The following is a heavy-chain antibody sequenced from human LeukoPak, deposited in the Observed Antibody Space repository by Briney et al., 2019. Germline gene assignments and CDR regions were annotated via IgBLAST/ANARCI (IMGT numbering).Heavy chain of an antibody. CDR3: ARYILTGYYKGEDAFDI. V-gene: IGHV5-51*01. D-gene: IGHD3-9*01. Sequence: GESLRISCKGSGYSFTSYWIGWVRQMPGKGLEWMGIIYPGDSDTRYSPSFQGQVTISADKSISTAYLQWSSLKASDTAMYYCARYILTGYYKGEDAFDIWGQGTMVTVSS. CDR2: IYPGDSDT. CDR1: GYSFTSYW. J-gene: IGHJ3*02.